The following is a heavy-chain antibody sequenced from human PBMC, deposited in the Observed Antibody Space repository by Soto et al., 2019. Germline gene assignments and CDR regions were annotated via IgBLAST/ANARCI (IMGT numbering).Heavy chain of an antibody. CDR3: AILTVRGVTPRDAFDI. Sequence: KRLMASVKVSCKASGYTFTSYAMHWVRQAPGQGLEWMGWINAGNGNTKYSQKFQGRVTITRDTSASTAYMELSSLRSEDTAVYYCAILTVRGVTPRDAFDIWGQGTMVTVSS. CDR2: INAGNGNT. D-gene: IGHD3-10*01. CDR1: GYTFTSYA. J-gene: IGHJ3*02. V-gene: IGHV1-3*01.